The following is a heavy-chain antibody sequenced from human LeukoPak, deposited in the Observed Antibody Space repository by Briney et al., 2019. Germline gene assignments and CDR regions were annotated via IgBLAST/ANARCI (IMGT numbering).Heavy chain of an antibody. CDR3: ARQPGAGWFDP. CDR1: GYSFTSSW. V-gene: IGHV5-51*01. D-gene: IGHD3-10*01. J-gene: IGHJ5*02. CDR2: INPGDSDT. Sequence: GESLKISCQASGYSFTSSWIGWARQMPGKGLEWMAIINPGDSDTRYSPSFQGQVTISADKSISTVCLQWGSLKASDTAMYYCARQPGAGWFDPWGQGTLVTVSS.